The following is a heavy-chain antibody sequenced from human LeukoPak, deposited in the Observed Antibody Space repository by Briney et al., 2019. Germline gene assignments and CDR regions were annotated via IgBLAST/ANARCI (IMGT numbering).Heavy chain of an antibody. CDR2: IIPIFGTA. V-gene: IGHV1-69*15. CDR3: ASTYDFWSGYYTAYYYYMDV. CDR1: GGTFSSYA. J-gene: IGHJ6*03. Sequence: SVKVSCKASGGTFSSYAISWVRQAPGQGLEWMGRIIPIFGTANYAQKFQGRVTITADESTSTAYMELSSLRSEDTAVYYCASTYDFWSGYYTAYYYYMDVWGKGTTVTVSS. D-gene: IGHD3-3*01.